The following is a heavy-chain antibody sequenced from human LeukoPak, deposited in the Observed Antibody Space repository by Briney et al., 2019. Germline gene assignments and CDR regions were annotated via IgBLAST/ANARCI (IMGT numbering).Heavy chain of an antibody. Sequence: GGSLRLSCAASGFTFSSYGMHWVRQAPGKGLEWVAVISYDGSNKYYADSVKGRFTISRDNSKNTLYLQMNSLRAEDTAVYYCAKGALTMVRGVTPNYFDYWGQGTLVTVSS. CDR2: ISYDGSNK. V-gene: IGHV3-30*18. CDR3: AKGALTMVRGVTPNYFDY. D-gene: IGHD3-10*01. CDR1: GFTFSSYG. J-gene: IGHJ4*02.